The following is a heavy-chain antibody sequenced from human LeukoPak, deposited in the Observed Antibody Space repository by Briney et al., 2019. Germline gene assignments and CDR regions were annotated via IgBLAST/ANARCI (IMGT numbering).Heavy chain of an antibody. CDR3: ARETLPITMIVVVITTHSGMDV. CDR1: GFTFSSYG. Sequence: GGSLRLSCAASGFTFSSYGMHWVRQAPGKGLEWVAVISYDGSNKYYADSVKGRFTISRDNSKNTLYLQMNSLRAEDTAVYYCARETLPITMIVVVITTHSGMDVWGQGTTVTVSS. D-gene: IGHD3-22*01. V-gene: IGHV3-30*03. CDR2: ISYDGSNK. J-gene: IGHJ6*02.